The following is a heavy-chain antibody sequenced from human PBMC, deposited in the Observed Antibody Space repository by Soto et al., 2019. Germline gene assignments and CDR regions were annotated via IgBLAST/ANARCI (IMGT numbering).Heavy chain of an antibody. CDR2: IFPMYGTP. Sequence: QVLLVQSGAEVKKPGSSVKVSCKASGGAFSRYAISWVRQAPGQGLEWVGGIFPMYGTPVYAQKLQGRVTLTADEATTTAYMELSGLRYEDTAFYYCAIDYEYQILEFAALEIWGQGTMVSVSS. CDR3: AIDYEYQILEFAALEI. J-gene: IGHJ3*02. D-gene: IGHD5-12*01. V-gene: IGHV1-69*01. CDR1: GGAFSRYA.